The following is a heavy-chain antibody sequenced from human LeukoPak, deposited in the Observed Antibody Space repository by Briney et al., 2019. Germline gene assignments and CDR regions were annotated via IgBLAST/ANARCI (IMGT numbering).Heavy chain of an antibody. D-gene: IGHD1/OR15-1a*01. V-gene: IGHV3-64D*09. CDR2: ISSNGGST. CDR3: VKGVGLKQKTYYFDY. CDR1: GFTFSSYA. Sequence: GESLKISCSASGFTFSSYAMHWVRQAPGKGLEYFSAISSNGGSTYYADSVKGRFTISRDNSKNTLYLQMSSLRAEDMAVYYCVKGVGLKQKTYYFDYWGQGTLVTVSS. J-gene: IGHJ4*02.